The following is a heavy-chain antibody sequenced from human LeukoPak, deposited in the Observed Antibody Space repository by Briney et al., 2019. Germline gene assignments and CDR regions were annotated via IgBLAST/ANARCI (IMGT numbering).Heavy chain of an antibody. CDR1: GGTFSSYA. J-gene: IGHJ4*02. Sequence: ASVKVSCKASGGTFSSYAISWVRQAPGQGLEWMGGIIPIFGTANYAQKFQGRVTITADESTSTAYMELSSLRSEDTAVYYCAKENRYGDYLFDYWGQGTLVTVSS. V-gene: IGHV1-69*13. CDR2: IIPIFGTA. D-gene: IGHD4-17*01. CDR3: AKENRYGDYLFDY.